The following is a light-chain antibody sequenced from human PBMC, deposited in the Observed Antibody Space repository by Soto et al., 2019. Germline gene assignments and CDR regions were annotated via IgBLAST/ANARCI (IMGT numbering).Light chain of an antibody. Sequence: EIVLTQSPGTLSLSPGERATLSCRASQSVSSSYLAWYQQKPGQPPRLVMYATSSRATGIPARFSGSGSGTDLTLTISRPEPEDFAVYYCQQYGSSSWTFGQGTKVDIK. CDR3: QQYGSSSWT. CDR1: QSVSSSY. CDR2: ATS. V-gene: IGKV3-20*01. J-gene: IGKJ1*01.